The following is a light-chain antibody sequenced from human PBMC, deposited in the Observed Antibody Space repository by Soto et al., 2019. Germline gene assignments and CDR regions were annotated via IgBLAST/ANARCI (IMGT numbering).Light chain of an antibody. CDR1: QSVSSN. V-gene: IGKV3-15*01. Sequence: EIVMTQSPATLSVSPGERATLSCRASQSVSSNLAWYQKKPGQAPRLLIYGASTRATGIPTRFSGSGSGTEFTLKISRLQSEDFAVYYCQQYNNWWTFGQGTRVEIK. J-gene: IGKJ1*01. CDR3: QQYNNWWT. CDR2: GAS.